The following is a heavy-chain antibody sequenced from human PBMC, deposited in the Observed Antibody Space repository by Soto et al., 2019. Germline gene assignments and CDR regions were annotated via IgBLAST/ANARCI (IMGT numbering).Heavy chain of an antibody. CDR1: GYTFTSQR. J-gene: IGHJ4*02. CDR3: ATASGSYRPLKY. V-gene: IGHV1-18*01. CDR2: ISGYKGNA. Sequence: QVQLVQSGAEVKKPGASVKVSCKASGYTFTSQRIAWVRQAPGQGLEWMGWISGYKGNANCAQKFRDRVNLTTDTSTTTAYMELRRLTSDDTAVYFCATASGSYRPLKYWGQGTLVTVSS. D-gene: IGHD1-26*01.